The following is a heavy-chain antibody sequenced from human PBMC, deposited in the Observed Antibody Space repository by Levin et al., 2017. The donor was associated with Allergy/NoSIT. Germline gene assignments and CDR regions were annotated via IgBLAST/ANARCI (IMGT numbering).Heavy chain of an antibody. CDR1: GFTFSSYE. Sequence: GESLKISCAASGFTFSSYEMNWVRQAPGKGLEWISYISSSGSAIYYADSVKGRFTISRDNAKNSLYLQMNSLRAEDTAVYYCARVYNSSLGKTFDYWGQGTLVTVSS. V-gene: IGHV3-48*03. D-gene: IGHD6-6*01. J-gene: IGHJ4*02. CDR3: ARVYNSSLGKTFDY. CDR2: ISSSGSAI.